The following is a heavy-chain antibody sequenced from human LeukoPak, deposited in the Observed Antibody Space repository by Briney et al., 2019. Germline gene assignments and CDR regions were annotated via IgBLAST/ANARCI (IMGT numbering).Heavy chain of an antibody. D-gene: IGHD3-10*01. CDR1: GFTFSSYG. V-gene: IGHV3-33*01. CDR3: ARDGHYYGSGSPFYFDY. CDR2: IWYDGSNK. Sequence: PGRSLRLSCAASGFTFSSYGMHWVRQAPGKGLEWVAVIWYDGSNKYYADSVKGRFTISRDNSKNTLYLQMNSLRAEDTAVYYCARDGHYYGSGSPFYFDYWGRGTLVTVSS. J-gene: IGHJ4*02.